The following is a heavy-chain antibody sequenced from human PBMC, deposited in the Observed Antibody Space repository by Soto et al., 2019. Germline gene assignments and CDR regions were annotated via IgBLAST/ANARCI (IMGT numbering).Heavy chain of an antibody. CDR1: GFTFSHYA. Sequence: GGSLRLSCAASGFTFSHYAMHWVRQAPGKGLEWVAVISHDGSNKSYADSVKGRFTISRDNSKNTLYLQMNSLRAEDTAVYYCAKEGPETPYYYYGMNVWGQGTTVTVSS. V-gene: IGHV3-30*18. D-gene: IGHD3-16*01. CDR3: AKEGPETPYYYYGMNV. J-gene: IGHJ6*02. CDR2: ISHDGSNK.